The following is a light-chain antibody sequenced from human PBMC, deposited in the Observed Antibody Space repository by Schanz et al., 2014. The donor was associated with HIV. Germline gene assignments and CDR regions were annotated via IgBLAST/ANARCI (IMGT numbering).Light chain of an antibody. CDR1: SSNIGADFD. J-gene: IGLJ3*02. CDR2: DNT. V-gene: IGLV1-40*01. CDR3: QSFDSSLNGVV. Sequence: QSVLAQPPSVSGAPGQRVTISCTGSSSNIGADFDVHWYQLLPGTAPKLLIFDNTNRPSGVPARFSGSKSGSSASLAISGRQAADEDDYFCQSFDSSLNGVVFGGGTKLTVL.